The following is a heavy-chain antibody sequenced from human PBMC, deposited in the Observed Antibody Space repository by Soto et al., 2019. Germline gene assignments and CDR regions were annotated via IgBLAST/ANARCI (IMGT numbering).Heavy chain of an antibody. D-gene: IGHD2-15*01. J-gene: IGHJ5*02. CDR1: GFSFSSYA. V-gene: IGHV3-23*01. CDR2: ISGSGGST. Sequence: GGSLRLSCAASGFSFSSYAMSWVRQAPGKGLEWVSAISGSGGSTHYADSVKGRFTISRDNSKNTLYLQMNSLRAEDTAVYYCAKDGARLQLYWFDPWGQGTLVTVSS. CDR3: AKDGARLQLYWFDP.